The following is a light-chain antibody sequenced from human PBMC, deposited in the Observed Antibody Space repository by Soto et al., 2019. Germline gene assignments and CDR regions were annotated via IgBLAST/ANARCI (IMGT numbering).Light chain of an antibody. V-gene: IGLV1-44*01. J-gene: IGLJ1*01. CDR1: SSNIGGNT. CDR2: SNH. Sequence: QPVLTQPPSASGTPGQRVTISCSGSSSNIGGNTVNWYQQLPGTAPKLLIYSNHRRPSGVPGRFSGSQSGTSVSLAISDLQSEDEADYYCAVWDDSLKGYVFGTGTKLTVL. CDR3: AVWDDSLKGYV.